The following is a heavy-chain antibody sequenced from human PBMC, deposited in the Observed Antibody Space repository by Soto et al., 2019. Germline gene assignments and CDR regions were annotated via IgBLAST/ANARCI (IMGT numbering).Heavy chain of an antibody. CDR1: GGSFSGYY. V-gene: IGHV4-34*01. CDR3: ARARAGLPIYCDYKYL. CDR2: INHSGST. D-gene: IGHD4-17*01. J-gene: IGHJ6*03. Sequence: PSGTLSLTCAVYGGSFSGYYWSWIRQPPGKGLEWIGEINHSGSTNYNPSLKSRVTISVDTSKNQFSLKLSSVTAADTAVYYCARARAGLPIYCDYKYLCSRGTT.